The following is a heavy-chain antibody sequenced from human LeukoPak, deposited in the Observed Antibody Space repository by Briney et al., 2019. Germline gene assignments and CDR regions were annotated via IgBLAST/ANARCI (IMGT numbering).Heavy chain of an antibody. J-gene: IGHJ4*02. V-gene: IGHV3-23*01. Sequence: GGSLRLSCAASGFTFYTYALNCVRQAPGKGLQWVAAISGSGGTTYYADSVKGRFTISRDNSKNTVYLQLSSLRAEDTAVYYCAKDPSGFLVYCWGQGTLVTVSS. CDR1: GFTFYTYA. CDR3: AKDPSGFLVYC. CDR2: ISGSGGTT. D-gene: IGHD5-12*01.